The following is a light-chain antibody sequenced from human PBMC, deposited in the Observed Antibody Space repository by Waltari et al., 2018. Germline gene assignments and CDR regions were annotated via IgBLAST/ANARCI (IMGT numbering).Light chain of an antibody. V-gene: IGLV3-25*03. Sequence: SYELTQPPSVSVSPGQTATITCSGHPLPKKFAYWYQQRPGQAPVLLIYKDTERASGIPERFSGSTSGTTVTLTIAGVQAEDEADYFCQSVDVTALPFGGGTRLTVL. CDR3: QSVDVTALP. J-gene: IGLJ2*01. CDR1: PLPKKF. CDR2: KDT.